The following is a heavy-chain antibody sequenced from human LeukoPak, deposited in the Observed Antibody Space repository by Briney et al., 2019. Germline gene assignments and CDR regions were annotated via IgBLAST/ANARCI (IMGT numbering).Heavy chain of an antibody. J-gene: IGHJ4*02. CDR2: TYYRSKWYN. CDR3: AREDRRWLYFDY. V-gene: IGHV6-1*01. CDR1: GDSVSSNSAA. Sequence: SQTLSLTCAISGDSVSSNSAAWNWIRQSPSRGLERLGRTYYRSKWYNDYAVSVKSRITINPDTSNNQCSLQLNSVTHDDTAVYYCAREDRRWLYFDYWGQGTLVTVSS. D-gene: IGHD5-24*01.